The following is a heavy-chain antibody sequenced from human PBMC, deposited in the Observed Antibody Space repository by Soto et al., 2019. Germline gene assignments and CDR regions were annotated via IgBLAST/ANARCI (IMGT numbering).Heavy chain of an antibody. CDR3: ASDCEEMATTRKYYYYGMDV. CDR1: GFTFSSYG. V-gene: IGHV3-33*01. D-gene: IGHD5-12*01. Sequence: QVQLVESGGGVVQPGRSLRLSCAASGFTFSSYGMHWVRQAPGKGLEWVAVIWYDGSNKYYADSVKGRFTISRDNSKNTLYLQMNSLRAEDTAVYYCASDCEEMATTRKYYYYGMDVWGQGTTVTVSS. J-gene: IGHJ6*02. CDR2: IWYDGSNK.